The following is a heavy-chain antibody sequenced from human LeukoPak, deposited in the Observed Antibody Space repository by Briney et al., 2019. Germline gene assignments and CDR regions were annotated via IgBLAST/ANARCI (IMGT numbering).Heavy chain of an antibody. J-gene: IGHJ4*02. V-gene: IGHV4-61*08. Sequence: SQTLSLTCTVSGGSISSGGYYWSWIRQHPGKGLEWIGYIYTSGSTNYNPSLKSRVTISVDTSKNQFSLKLSSVTAADTAVYYCARGAGSSSPDRYIDYWGQGTLVTVSS. CDR1: GGSISSGGYY. CDR2: IYTSGST. CDR3: ARGAGSSSPDRYIDY. D-gene: IGHD6-13*01.